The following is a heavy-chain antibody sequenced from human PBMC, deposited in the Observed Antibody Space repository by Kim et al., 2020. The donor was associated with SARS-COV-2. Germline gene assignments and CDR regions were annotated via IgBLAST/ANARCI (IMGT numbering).Heavy chain of an antibody. CDR3: ARAGVVVAATPWD. Sequence: GGSLRLSCAASGFTFSDYYMTWIRQAPGKGLEWVSHISGDGSNIYYSDSVKGRFTISRDNAKNSLYLQMDSLRAEDTALYYCARAGVVVAATPWDWGQGSLVTVSS. V-gene: IGHV3-11*01. CDR1: GFTFSDYY. CDR2: ISGDGSNI. D-gene: IGHD2-15*01. J-gene: IGHJ4*02.